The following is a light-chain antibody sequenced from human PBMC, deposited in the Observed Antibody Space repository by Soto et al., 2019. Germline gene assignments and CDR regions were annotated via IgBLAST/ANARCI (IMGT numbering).Light chain of an antibody. V-gene: IGKV1-39*01. CDR3: QQSYSTPWT. CDR2: TAS. Sequence: DIQMTQSPSSLSASVGDRVTITCRASQYINNYLNWYQQKPGKAPNLLIYTASSLQGGVPSSFSGSGSGTDFTLTISSLQPEDFATYYCQQSYSTPWTFGQGTQVEIK. CDR1: QYINNY. J-gene: IGKJ1*01.